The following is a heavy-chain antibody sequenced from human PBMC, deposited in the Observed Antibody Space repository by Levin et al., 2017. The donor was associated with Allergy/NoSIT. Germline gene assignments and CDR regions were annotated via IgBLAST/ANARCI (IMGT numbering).Heavy chain of an antibody. D-gene: IGHD2-15*01. J-gene: IGHJ4*02. Sequence: GGSLRLSCAASGFTFDDYAMHWVRQAPGKGPEWVSGISWNSGSIGYADSVKGRFTISRDNAKNSLYLQMNSLRAEDTALYYCAKGVYCSGGSCFPVDYWGQGTLVTVSS. V-gene: IGHV3-9*01. CDR2: ISWNSGSI. CDR3: AKGVYCSGGSCFPVDY. CDR1: GFTFDDYA.